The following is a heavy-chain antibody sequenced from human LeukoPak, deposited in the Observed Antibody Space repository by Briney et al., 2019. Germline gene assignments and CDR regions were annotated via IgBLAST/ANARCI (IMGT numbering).Heavy chain of an antibody. CDR1: GFTFSRYE. Sequence: GGSLRLSCAVSGFTFSRYEMSWVRQAPGKGLEWVSYISASGSTTYYADSVKGRITISRDNAKNSLYLQMNSLRVEDTAVYYCAGGIGFDPWGQGTLVTVSS. J-gene: IGHJ5*02. CDR2: ISASGSTT. V-gene: IGHV3-48*03. CDR3: AGGIGFDP.